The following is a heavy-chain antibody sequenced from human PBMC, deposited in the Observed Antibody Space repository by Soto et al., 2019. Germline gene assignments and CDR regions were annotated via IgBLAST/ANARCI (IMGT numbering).Heavy chain of an antibody. CDR1: GFTFSSYG. Sequence: GGSLRLSCAASGFTFSSYGMTWVRQAPGKGLEWVALISYDGSNQYYADSVKGRFTISRDNSKNTLFLQMNSLRADDTAVYYCAKDQASGQGSFDSWGQGTLVTVSS. J-gene: IGHJ4*02. CDR2: ISYDGSNQ. V-gene: IGHV3-30*18. CDR3: AKDQASGQGSFDS.